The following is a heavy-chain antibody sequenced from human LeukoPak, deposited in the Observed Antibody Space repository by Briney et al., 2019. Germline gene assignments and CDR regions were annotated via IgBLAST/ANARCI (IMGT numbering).Heavy chain of an antibody. CDR1: GYTFTSYG. J-gene: IGHJ4*02. CDR2: ISAYNGNT. Sequence: GASVKVSCKASGYTFTSYGISWVRQAPGQGLEWMGWISAYNGNTNYAQKLQGRVTMTTDTSTSTAYMELRSLRSDDTAVYYCAREYGYYDSSGYYSDYWSQGTLVTVSS. CDR3: AREYGYYDSSGYYSDY. D-gene: IGHD3-22*01. V-gene: IGHV1-18*01.